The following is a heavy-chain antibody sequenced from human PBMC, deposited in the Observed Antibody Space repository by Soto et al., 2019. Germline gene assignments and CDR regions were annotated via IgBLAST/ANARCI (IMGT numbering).Heavy chain of an antibody. Sequence: PSETLSLSCAVYGGSLSGYSWSWIRQAPGRGLEWVGEINSSGGTNYNPSLESRVTISQDMSKNQFFLRLTSVTAADTAVYYCASIRYSRPWGPGTRVTV. CDR2: INSSGGT. V-gene: IGHV4-34*01. CDR3: ASIRYSRP. CDR1: GGSLSGYS. J-gene: IGHJ4*02. D-gene: IGHD2-15*01.